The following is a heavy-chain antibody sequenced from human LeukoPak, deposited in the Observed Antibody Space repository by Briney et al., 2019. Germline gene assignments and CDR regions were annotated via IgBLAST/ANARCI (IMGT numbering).Heavy chain of an antibody. CDR1: GYSFTSYW. D-gene: IGHD3-22*01. CDR3: ARQDSTAYYDSTGLPYDAFDI. V-gene: IGHV5-51*01. CDR2: IYTGDSDT. Sequence: GGSLKTSCKGSGYSFTSYWIGWVRQMPGKSLGRVGIIYTGDSDTRYSPSFQGQVTISADKSISTAYLQWSSLKASDTAMYYCARQDSTAYYDSTGLPYDAFDIWGQGTMVTVSS. J-gene: IGHJ3*02.